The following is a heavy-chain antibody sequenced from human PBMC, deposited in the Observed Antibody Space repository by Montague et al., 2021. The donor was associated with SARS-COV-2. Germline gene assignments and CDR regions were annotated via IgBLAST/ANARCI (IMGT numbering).Heavy chain of an antibody. CDR1: SGSISSGGSISSGGYY. CDR2: IYYSGST. D-gene: IGHD5-18*01. Sequence: TLSLTCTVSSGSISSGGSISSGGYYWSWIRQHPGKGLEWIGYIYYSGSTSYNPSLKSRVTISVDTSKNQSSLKLSSVTAADTAVYHCARDLGHRYVAGWFDPWGQGTLVTVSS. CDR3: ARDLGHRYVAGWFDP. V-gene: IGHV4-31*03. J-gene: IGHJ5*02.